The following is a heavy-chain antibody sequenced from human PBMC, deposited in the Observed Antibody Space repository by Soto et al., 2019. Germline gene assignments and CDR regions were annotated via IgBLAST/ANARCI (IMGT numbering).Heavy chain of an antibody. Sequence: ASVKVSCKASGGTFSSYAISWVRQAPGQGLEWMGGIIPIFGTANYAQKFQGRVTITADESTSTAYMELSSLRSEDTAVYYCAREGSRQLALRPHYYYGMDVWGPGTTVTVSS. CDR2: IIPIFGTA. CDR1: GGTFSSYA. CDR3: AREGSRQLALRPHYYYGMDV. V-gene: IGHV1-69*13. J-gene: IGHJ6*02. D-gene: IGHD1-7*01.